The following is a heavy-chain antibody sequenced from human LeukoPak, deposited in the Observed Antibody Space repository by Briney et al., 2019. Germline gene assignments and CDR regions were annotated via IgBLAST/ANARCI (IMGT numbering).Heavy chain of an antibody. V-gene: IGHV4-39*01. CDR1: GGSISSSSYY. J-gene: IGHJ6*02. Sequence: SETLSLTCTVSGGSISSSSYYWGWIRQPPGKGLEWIGSIYYSGSTYYNPSLKSRVTISVDTSKNQFSLKLSSVTAADTAVYYCARPFPPSGRKYYDMDVWGQGTTVTVSS. CDR3: ARPFPPSGRKYYDMDV. CDR2: IYYSGST. D-gene: IGHD1-14*01.